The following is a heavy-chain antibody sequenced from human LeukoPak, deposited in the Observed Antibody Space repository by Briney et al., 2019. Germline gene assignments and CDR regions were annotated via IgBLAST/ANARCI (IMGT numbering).Heavy chain of an antibody. Sequence: GGSLRLSCAASGFTFSSYSMSWVRQAPGKGLEWVSYISSSSSTIYYAGSVNGRLTTSRDNAKNSLYLQMNSLRAERTPVWYFARDDSSGFSPVDYWGQGPLVTVSA. CDR3: ARDDSSGFSPVDY. D-gene: IGHD3-22*01. J-gene: IGHJ4*02. CDR1: GFTFSSYS. CDR2: ISSSSSTI. V-gene: IGHV3-48*01.